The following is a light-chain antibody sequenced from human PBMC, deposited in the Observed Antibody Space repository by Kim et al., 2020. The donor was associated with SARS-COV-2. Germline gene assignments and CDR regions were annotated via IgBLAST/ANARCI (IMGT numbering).Light chain of an antibody. J-gene: IGLJ3*02. Sequence: QTVVTQEPSFSVSPGETVTLTCALSSGSVSTTSYPTWFQQTPGQAPRTLIYSTDFRSSGVPDRFSGSILGNKAALTITGAQADDESDYYCVLYMGSGVWVFGGGTQLTVL. CDR1: SGSVSTTSY. CDR3: VLYMGSGVWV. CDR2: STD. V-gene: IGLV8-61*01.